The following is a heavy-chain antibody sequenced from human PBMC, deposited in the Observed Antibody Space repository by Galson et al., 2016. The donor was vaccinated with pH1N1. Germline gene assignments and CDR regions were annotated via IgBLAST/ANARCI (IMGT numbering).Heavy chain of an antibody. Sequence: SLRLSCATSGFSFSRSAMNWVRQAPGKGLEWVALISYDGSKAYYADAVKGRFIISRDNSQKTVFLQMNSLSAEDTAMYYCARAVAAADSYWGQGTLVTVSS. CDR1: GFSFSRSA. CDR3: ARAVAAADSY. D-gene: IGHD6-25*01. V-gene: IGHV3-33*05. CDR2: ISYDGSKA. J-gene: IGHJ4*02.